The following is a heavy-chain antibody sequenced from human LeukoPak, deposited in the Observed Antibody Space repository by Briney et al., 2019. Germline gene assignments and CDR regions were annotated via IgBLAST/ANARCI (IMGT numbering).Heavy chain of an antibody. J-gene: IGHJ3*02. Sequence: SETLSLTCAVYGGSFSGYYWSWIRQPPGKELEWIGEIDHSGSTNYNPSLKSRVTISVDTSKNQFSLKLTSVTAADTAVYYCAKQVDVGCTSTSCYRHGAFDIWGQGTVVTVSS. V-gene: IGHV4-34*01. CDR3: AKQVDVGCTSTSCYRHGAFDI. D-gene: IGHD2-2*01. CDR2: IDHSGST. CDR1: GGSFSGYY.